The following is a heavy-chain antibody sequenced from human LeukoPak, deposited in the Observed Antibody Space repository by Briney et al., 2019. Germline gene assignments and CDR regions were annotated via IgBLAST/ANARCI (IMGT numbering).Heavy chain of an antibody. CDR2: ISGSGSGGST. V-gene: IGHV3-23*01. J-gene: IGHJ4*02. CDR1: GFTFSSSA. Sequence: GGSLRLSCAASGFTFSSSAMSWVRQAPGKGLEWVSSISGSGSGGSTYYADSVKGRFTISRDNSKNTLYLQMNSLRVEDTAVYYCAKSGYNRFDYWGRGTLVTVSS. CDR3: AKSGYNRFDY. D-gene: IGHD5-24*01.